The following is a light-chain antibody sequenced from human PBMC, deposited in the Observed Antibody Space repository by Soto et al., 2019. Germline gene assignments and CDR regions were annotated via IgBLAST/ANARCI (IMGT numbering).Light chain of an antibody. V-gene: IGLV2-11*01. CDR2: DVN. CDR3: CSYAGTRYV. J-gene: IGLJ1*01. CDR1: SSDVGAYNY. Sequence: QSVLTQPRSVSGSPGQSVTISCTGTSSDVGAYNYVSWYQQHPDKAPKFMIYDVNKRPSGVPDRFSGSKSGNTASLTISGLQAEDEADYYCCSYAGTRYVFGTGTKVTVL.